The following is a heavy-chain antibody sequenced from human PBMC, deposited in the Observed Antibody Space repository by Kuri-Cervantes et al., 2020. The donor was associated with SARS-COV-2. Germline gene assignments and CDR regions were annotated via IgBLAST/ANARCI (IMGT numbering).Heavy chain of an antibody. Sequence: GESLKISCAASGFTFSSYSMNWVRQAPGKGLEWVSSISSSSGSIYYADSVRGRFTISRDNAKNSLYLQMNSLRAEDTAVYYCARGVGSGWKHFDYWGQGTLVTVSS. CDR1: GFTFSSYS. CDR3: ARGVGSGWKHFDY. J-gene: IGHJ4*02. V-gene: IGHV3-21*01. CDR2: ISSSSGSI. D-gene: IGHD6-19*01.